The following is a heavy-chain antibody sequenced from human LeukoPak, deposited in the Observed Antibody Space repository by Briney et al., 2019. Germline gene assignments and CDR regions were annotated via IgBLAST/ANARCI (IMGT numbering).Heavy chain of an antibody. CDR2: IYYSGST. CDR3: ARSSSWYARYGMDV. V-gene: IGHV4-59*01. Sequence: SETLSLTCTVSGGSISSYYWSWIRQPPGKGLEWIGYIYYSGSTNYNPSLKSRVTISVDTSKNQFSLKLSSVTAADTAVHYCARSSSWYARYGMDVWGQGTTVTVSS. D-gene: IGHD6-13*01. CDR1: GGSISSYY. J-gene: IGHJ6*02.